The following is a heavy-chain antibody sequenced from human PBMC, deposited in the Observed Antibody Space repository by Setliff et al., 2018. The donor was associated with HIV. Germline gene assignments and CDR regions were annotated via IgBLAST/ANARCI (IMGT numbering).Heavy chain of an antibody. J-gene: IGHJ4*02. CDR1: GFTFSSYA. CDR3: AKGRGYCTGGSCYSDY. CDR2: ISGSGDNT. V-gene: IGHV3-23*01. D-gene: IGHD2-15*01. Sequence: RLSCAASGFTFSSYAMSWVRQAPGKGLEWVSTISGSGDNTYYADSVKGRFTISRDNSKNTLYLQMNSLRAEDTAVYYCAKGRGYCTGGSCYSDYWGQGTLVTVSS.